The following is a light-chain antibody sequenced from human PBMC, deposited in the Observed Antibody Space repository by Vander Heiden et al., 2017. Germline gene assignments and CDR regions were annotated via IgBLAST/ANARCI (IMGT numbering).Light chain of an antibody. J-gene: IGLJ2*01. CDR2: DVS. CDR1: SRAVGGYNY. CDR3: CSYAGSYTFVV. V-gene: IGLV2-11*01. Sequence: QSALTQPRSVSGSPGPSVTIPCTGTSRAVGGYNYVSWYQQHPGKAPKLMIYDVSKRPSGVPDRFSGSKSGNTASLTISGLQAEDEADYYCCSYAGSYTFVVFGGGTKLTVL.